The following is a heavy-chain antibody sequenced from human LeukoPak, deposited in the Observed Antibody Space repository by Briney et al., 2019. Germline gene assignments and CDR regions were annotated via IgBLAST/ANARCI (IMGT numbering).Heavy chain of an antibody. CDR3: ARARDTAMAPPYCYYGMDV. Sequence: GGSLRLSCAASGFTVSSNYMSWVRQAPGKGLEWVSVIYSGGSTYYADSVKGRFTISRDNSKNTLYLQMNSLRAEDTAVYYCARARDTAMAPPYCYYGMDVWGQGTTVTVSS. V-gene: IGHV3-53*01. D-gene: IGHD5-18*01. J-gene: IGHJ6*02. CDR2: IYSGGST. CDR1: GFTVSSNY.